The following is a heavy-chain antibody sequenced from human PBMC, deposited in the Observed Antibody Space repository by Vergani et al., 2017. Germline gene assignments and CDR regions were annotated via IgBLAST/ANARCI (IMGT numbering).Heavy chain of an antibody. CDR2: ISGPGLST. CDR1: GFTFSNSA. J-gene: IGHJ4*02. CDR3: ARDGPNYYGSGSYHFDY. Sequence: EVHLLESGGGLVQSGGSLRLSCAASGFTFSNSAVSWVRQAPGRGLAWVSSISGPGLSTYYADSVKGRFSISRDNSKNTVFLQMHSLRAEDTAIYYCARDGPNYYGSGSYHFDYWGQGTLVTVSS. D-gene: IGHD3-10*01. V-gene: IGHV3-23*01.